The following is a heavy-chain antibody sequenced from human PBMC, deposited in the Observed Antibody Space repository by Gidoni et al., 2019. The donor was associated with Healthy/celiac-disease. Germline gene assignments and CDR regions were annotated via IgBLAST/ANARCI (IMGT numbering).Heavy chain of an antibody. CDR3: ARQSSYSSSWYPYVFDY. Sequence: EVQLVQSGAEVKKPGESLKISCKGSGYSFTSYWIGWVRQMPGTGLEWMGIIYPGDSDTRYSPSFQGQVTISADKSISTAYLQWSSLKASDTAMYYCARQSSYSSSWYPYVFDYWGQGTLVTVSS. V-gene: IGHV5-51*01. CDR1: GYSFTSYW. CDR2: IYPGDSDT. J-gene: IGHJ4*02. D-gene: IGHD6-13*01.